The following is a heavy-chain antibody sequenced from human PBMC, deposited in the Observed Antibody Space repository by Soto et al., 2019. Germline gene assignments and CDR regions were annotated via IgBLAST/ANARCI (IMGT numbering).Heavy chain of an antibody. CDR3: ARLSGTYQDY. CDR2: ISSSGSTI. CDR1: GFSLSDYY. J-gene: IGHJ4*02. Sequence: GGSLRLSCAVSGFSLSDYYMSWIRQAPGKGLEWVSYISSSGSTIYLADSVKGRFTISRDNAKNSLYLQMNSLRAEDTAVYYCARLSGTYQDYWGQGTLVTVSS. D-gene: IGHD1-26*01. V-gene: IGHV3-11*01.